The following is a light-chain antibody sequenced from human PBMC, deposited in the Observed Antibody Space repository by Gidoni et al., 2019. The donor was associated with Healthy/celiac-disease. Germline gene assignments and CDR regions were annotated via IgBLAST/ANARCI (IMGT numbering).Light chain of an antibody. Sequence: IVMTPSPATLSVSPGERATLSCRASQSVSSNLSWYQQKPGQATRLLIYGASTRATGIPARFSGSGPGKEFTLTISSLHSENFAVYYCQQYNNWPLCSFGQGTKLEIK. J-gene: IGKJ2*04. CDR2: GAS. CDR3: QQYNNWPLCS. CDR1: QSVSSN. V-gene: IGKV3-15*01.